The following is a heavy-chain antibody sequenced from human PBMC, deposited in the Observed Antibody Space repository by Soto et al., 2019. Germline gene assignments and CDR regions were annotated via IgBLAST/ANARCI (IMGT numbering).Heavy chain of an antibody. CDR2: ISSSGSTI. D-gene: IGHD2-2*01. V-gene: IGHV3-48*03. CDR3: AREDLYCSSTSCSHYYYYGMDV. CDR1: GFTFSSYE. Sequence: PVGSLRLSCAASGFTFSSYEMNWVRQAPGKGLEWVSYISSSGSTIYYADSVKGRFTISRDNAKNSLYLQMNSLRAEDTAVYYCAREDLYCSSTSCSHYYYYGMDVWGQGTTVTVSS. J-gene: IGHJ6*02.